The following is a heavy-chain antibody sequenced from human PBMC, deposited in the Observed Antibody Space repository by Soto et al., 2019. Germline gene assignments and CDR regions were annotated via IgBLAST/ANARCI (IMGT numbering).Heavy chain of an antibody. CDR3: VKGWSSYYDSSGYFYY. Sequence: GESLKISCSASGFTFSSYAMHWVRQAPGKGLEYVSAISSNGGSTYYADSVKGRFTISRDNSKNTLYLQMSSLRAEDTAVYYCVKGWSSYYDSSGYFYYWGQGTLVTVSS. CDR2: ISSNGGST. D-gene: IGHD3-22*01. J-gene: IGHJ4*02. CDR1: GFTFSSYA. V-gene: IGHV3-64D*09.